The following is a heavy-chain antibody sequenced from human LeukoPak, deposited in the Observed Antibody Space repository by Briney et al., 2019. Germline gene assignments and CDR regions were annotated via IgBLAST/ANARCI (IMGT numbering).Heavy chain of an antibody. CDR2: IYTSGST. D-gene: IGHD6-13*01. V-gene: IGHV4-4*09. CDR3: AGGYSSSQGAFDI. CDR1: GGSISSYY. Sequence: SETLSLTCTVSGGSISSYYWSWIRQPPGKGLEWIGYIYTSGSTNYNPSLKSRVTISVDTSKNQFSLKLRSVTAADTAVYYCAGGYSSSQGAFDIWGQGTMVTVSS. J-gene: IGHJ3*02.